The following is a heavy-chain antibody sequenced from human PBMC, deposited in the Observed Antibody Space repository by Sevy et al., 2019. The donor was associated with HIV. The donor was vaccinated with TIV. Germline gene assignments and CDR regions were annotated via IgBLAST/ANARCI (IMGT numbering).Heavy chain of an antibody. J-gene: IGHJ6*02. D-gene: IGHD3-10*01. Sequence: ASVKVSCKASGYTFTGDYLHWVRQAPGQGLEWMGRVYPNSGGTNYAQKFQGRVTMTRDTSISTAYMELNRLTSDDTAVYYCARDLTSQSVQGVILPHDYYYGMDVWGQGTTVTVSS. CDR2: VYPNSGGT. V-gene: IGHV1-2*06. CDR3: ARDLTSQSVQGVILPHDYYYGMDV. CDR1: GYTFTGDY.